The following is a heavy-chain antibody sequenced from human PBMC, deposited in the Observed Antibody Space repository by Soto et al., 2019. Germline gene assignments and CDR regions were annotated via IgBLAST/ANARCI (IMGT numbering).Heavy chain of an antibody. V-gene: IGHV4-34*01. J-gene: IGHJ3*02. CDR2: INHSGST. CDR3: ARGFVVDARRGAFDI. CDR1: GGSFSGYY. Sequence: PSETLSLTCAVYGGSFSGYYWSWIRQPPGKGLEWIGEINHSGSTNYNPSLKSRVTISVDTSKNQFSLKLSSVTAADTAVYYCARGFVVDARRGAFDIWGQGTMVTVSS. D-gene: IGHD2-15*01.